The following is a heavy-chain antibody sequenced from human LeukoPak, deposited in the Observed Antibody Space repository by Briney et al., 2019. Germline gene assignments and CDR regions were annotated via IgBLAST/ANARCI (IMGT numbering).Heavy chain of an antibody. V-gene: IGHV4-59*01. CDR3: GRERLWSNHFDY. CDR2: IYSSGST. D-gene: IGHD5-18*01. J-gene: IGHJ4*02. Sequence: SETLSLTCTVSGGSNSSYYWSWIRPPPGKGLEWIGYIYSSGSTNYNPSLKSRVTISVDTSKNQFSLKLSSVTAADTAVYYCGRERLWSNHFDYWSQGTLVTVSP. CDR1: GGSNSSYY.